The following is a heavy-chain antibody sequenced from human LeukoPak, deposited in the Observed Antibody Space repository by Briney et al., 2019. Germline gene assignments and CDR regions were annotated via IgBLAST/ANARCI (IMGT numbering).Heavy chain of an antibody. Sequence: ALVIVWCTASGCTFTVYGISGVLQAPGQGLKWMGWISAYNGNTNYAQKLQGRVTMTTDTSTSTAYMELRSLRSDDTAVYYCARGLRGYQPLRNRAWFDPCGQGTLVTVSS. CDR3: ARGLRGYQPLRNRAWFDP. D-gene: IGHD2-2*01. CDR1: GCTFTVYG. CDR2: ISAYNGNT. V-gene: IGHV1-18*01. J-gene: IGHJ5*02.